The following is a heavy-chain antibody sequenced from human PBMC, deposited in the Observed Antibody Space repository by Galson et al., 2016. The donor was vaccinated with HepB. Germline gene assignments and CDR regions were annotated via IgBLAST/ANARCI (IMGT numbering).Heavy chain of an antibody. J-gene: IGHJ4*02. V-gene: IGHV3-30-3*01. CDR3: AWGGDSSDWTPLDY. CDR2: ISYDGSNK. D-gene: IGHD6-19*01. CDR1: GFTFSYYA. Sequence: SLRLSCAASGFTFSYYAMHWVRQAPGKGLEWVAFISYDGSNKYYADSVKGRFTISRDNSKNTLFLQMNSLRAEDTAVYYCAWGGDSSDWTPLDYWGQGTLVTVSS.